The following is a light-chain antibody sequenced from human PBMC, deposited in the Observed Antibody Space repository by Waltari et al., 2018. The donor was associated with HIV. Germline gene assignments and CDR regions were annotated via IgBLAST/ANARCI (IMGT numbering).Light chain of an antibody. CDR2: DVS. V-gene: IGLV2-18*02. CDR3: SSFTTSITVV. J-gene: IGLJ2*01. Sequence: QSALTQPPSVSGSLGPSVTISCTGTSSDVGNYNEVSWYQQSPGTAPKLMIYDVSNRPSGVPERFSGSKSGNTASLTISGLQAEDEADYYCSSFTTSITVVFGGGTKLTVL. CDR1: SSDVGNYNE.